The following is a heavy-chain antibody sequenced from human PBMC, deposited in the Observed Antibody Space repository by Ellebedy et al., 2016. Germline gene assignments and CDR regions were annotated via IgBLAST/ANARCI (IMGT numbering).Heavy chain of an antibody. CDR3: AKGRSSIFGVVSTHNYFDH. V-gene: IGHV3-9*01. CDR2: ISWNSGSI. J-gene: IGHJ4*02. D-gene: IGHD3-3*01. Sequence: SLKISCAASGFTFDDYAMHWVRQAPGKGLEWVSGISWNSGSIGYADSVKGRFTISRDNAKNSLYLQMNSLRAEDTALYYCAKGRSSIFGVVSTHNYFDHWGQGTLVTVSS. CDR1: GFTFDDYA.